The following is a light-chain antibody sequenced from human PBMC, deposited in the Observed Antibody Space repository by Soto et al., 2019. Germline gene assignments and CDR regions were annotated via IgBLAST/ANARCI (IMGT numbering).Light chain of an antibody. V-gene: IGKV3-15*01. J-gene: IGKJ1*01. CDR1: QSVSSN. Sequence: EIVMTQSPATLSVSPGERATLSGRASQSVSSNLACYQQKPGQAPRLLIYGASTRATGIPARFSGSGSGTEFTLTISSLQSEDFAVYYCQQYNNWPKWTFGQGTKVDIK. CDR3: QQYNNWPKWT. CDR2: GAS.